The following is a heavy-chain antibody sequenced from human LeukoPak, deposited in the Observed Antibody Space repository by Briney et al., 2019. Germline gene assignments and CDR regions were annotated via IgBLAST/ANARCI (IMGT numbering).Heavy chain of an antibody. CDR1: GFTFSSYS. CDR3: ARGAEGIAATDSNFDY. CDR2: ISTSSSYI. Sequence: GGSLRLSCAASGFTFSSYSMNWVRQAPGKGLEWVSFISTSSSYIYYADSLKGRFTISRDNAKNSLYLQMNSLRAEDTAVYYCARGAEGIAATDSNFDYWGQGTLVTVSS. V-gene: IGHV3-21*01. J-gene: IGHJ4*02. D-gene: IGHD6-13*01.